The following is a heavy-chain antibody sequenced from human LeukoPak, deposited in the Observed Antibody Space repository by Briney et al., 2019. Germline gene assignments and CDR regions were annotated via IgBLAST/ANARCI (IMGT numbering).Heavy chain of an antibody. D-gene: IGHD6-13*01. CDR1: GFTFSSYS. J-gene: IGHJ4*02. V-gene: IGHV3-21*01. CDR2: ISSSSSYI. Sequence: GGSLRLSCAASGFTFSSYSMNWVRQARGKGLEWVSSISSSSSYIYYADSVKGRFTISRDNAKNSLYLKMNSLRAEDTAVYYCARVGGSGWLFDYWGQGTLVTVSS. CDR3: ARVGGSGWLFDY.